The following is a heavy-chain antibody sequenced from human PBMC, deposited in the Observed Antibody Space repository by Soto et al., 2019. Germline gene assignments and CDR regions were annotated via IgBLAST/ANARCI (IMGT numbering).Heavy chain of an antibody. CDR2: FNPSGLST. Sequence: QVHLVQSGAEVKKPGASVNVSCQASGSITNHHMHWVRQAPGQGLEWMGIFNPSGLSTTYAQKFQGRVTMTRDMSTSTVYMELSSLTSEDTAVYFCAKVTHRGPIAVAGPLGSWGQGTLVIVSS. J-gene: IGHJ4*02. CDR3: AKVTHRGPIAVAGPLGS. D-gene: IGHD6-19*01. V-gene: IGHV1-46*01. CDR1: GSITNHH.